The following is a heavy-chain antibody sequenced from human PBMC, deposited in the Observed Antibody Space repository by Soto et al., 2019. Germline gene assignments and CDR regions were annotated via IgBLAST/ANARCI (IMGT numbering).Heavy chain of an antibody. V-gene: IGHV4-39*01. J-gene: IGHJ3*02. CDR1: GGSISSSSYY. CDR2: IYYSGST. CDR3: ARHYYDSSGYYLLFAFDI. Sequence: QLQLQESGPGLVKPSETLSLTCTVSGGSISSSSYYWGWIRQPQGKGLEWIGSIYYSGSTYYNPSLKSRVTISVDTSKNQFSLKLSSVTAADTAVYYCARHYYDSSGYYLLFAFDILGQGTMVTVSS. D-gene: IGHD3-22*01.